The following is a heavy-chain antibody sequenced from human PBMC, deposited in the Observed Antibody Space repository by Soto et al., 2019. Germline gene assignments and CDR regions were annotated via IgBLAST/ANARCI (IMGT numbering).Heavy chain of an antibody. Sequence: GESLKISCKGSGYSFTTYWIAWVRQMPGKGLEWMGIIYPGDSDTRYSPSFQGQVTISADKSISTAYLQWSSLKASDTAMYYCARHRGVTDEYYFNSWGQGTQVPVSS. CDR2: IYPGDSDT. V-gene: IGHV5-51*01. CDR1: GYSFTTYW. CDR3: ARHRGVTDEYYFNS. D-gene: IGHD2-21*02. J-gene: IGHJ4*02.